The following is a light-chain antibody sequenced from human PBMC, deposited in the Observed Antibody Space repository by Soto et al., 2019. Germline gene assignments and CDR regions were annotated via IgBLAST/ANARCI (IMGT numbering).Light chain of an antibody. CDR2: GAS. CDR3: PQYGALPLT. CDR1: QSVISN. J-gene: IGKJ4*01. Sequence: EIGITQSPAILSVSPGERATISCRGSQSVISNLAWYQQKPGQAPRIVIYGASSMETGILAMFIGSGSGTACTRTISRLEHEDVTVAYCPQYGALPLTFGGGTKVDIK. V-gene: IGKV3-15*01.